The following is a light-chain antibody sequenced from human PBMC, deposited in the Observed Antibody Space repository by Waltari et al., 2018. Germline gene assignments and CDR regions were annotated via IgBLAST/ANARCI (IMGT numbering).Light chain of an antibody. V-gene: IGLV1-40*01. CDR2: HNY. Sequence: QSVLTQPPSVSGAPGQRISISCTGSSPPFGGNVGVHWYQQRPGAAPKLLISHNYDRPSDVPARFSGSTSRTSASLVITGLQAEDEAVYYCQSYDRLSLLFGGGTKLTVL. CDR1: SPPFGGNVG. CDR3: QSYDRLSLL. J-gene: IGLJ2*01.